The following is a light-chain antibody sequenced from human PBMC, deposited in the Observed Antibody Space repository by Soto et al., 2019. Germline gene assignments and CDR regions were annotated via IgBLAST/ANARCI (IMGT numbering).Light chain of an antibody. CDR3: CSFAGPNTFSVYV. CDR1: SSDVGAYNY. Sequence: SALPQPPSVSGSPGQSVAISCTGTSSDVGAYNYVFWYQHHPVKAPKLIIFDVNKRPSGVTDRFPGSKSGNTASLTISGQQPDDEADYQCCSFAGPNTFSVYVFGSGPKVTV. V-gene: IGLV2-11*01. CDR2: DVN. J-gene: IGLJ6*01.